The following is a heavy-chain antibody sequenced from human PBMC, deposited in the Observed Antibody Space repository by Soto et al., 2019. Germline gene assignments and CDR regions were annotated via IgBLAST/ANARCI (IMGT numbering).Heavy chain of an antibody. CDR1: GFTFSSYS. CDR3: ARMYYAYMDV. V-gene: IGHV3-48*01. CDR2: ISSSSSTI. J-gene: IGHJ6*03. Sequence: GGSLRLSCAAPGFTFSSYSMNWVRQAPGKGLEWVSYISSSSSTIYYADSVKGRFTISRDNAKNSLYLQMNSLRAEDTAVYYCARMYYAYMDVWGQGTTVTVSS.